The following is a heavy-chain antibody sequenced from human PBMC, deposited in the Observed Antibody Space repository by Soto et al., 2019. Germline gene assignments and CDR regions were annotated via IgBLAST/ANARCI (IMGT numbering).Heavy chain of an antibody. D-gene: IGHD3-3*01. Sequence: GSLKISGKGSGYNFAGYWIAWVRQMPGKGLELMGIIYPSDSDTRYRPSFQGQVTISADKSISSAYLQWSSLRASDTAMYYCARGGVSTRTFDYWGQGTPVTVSS. J-gene: IGHJ4*02. CDR3: ARGGVSTRTFDY. CDR1: GYNFAGYW. V-gene: IGHV5-51*01. CDR2: IYPSDSDT.